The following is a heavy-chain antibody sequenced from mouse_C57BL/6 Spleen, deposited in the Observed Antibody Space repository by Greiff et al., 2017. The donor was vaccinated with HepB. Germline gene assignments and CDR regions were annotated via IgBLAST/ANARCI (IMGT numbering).Heavy chain of an antibody. J-gene: IGHJ1*03. D-gene: IGHD2-1*01. Sequence: EVQLQQSGPGLVKPSQSLSLTCSVTGYSITSGYYWNWIRQFPGNKLEWMGYISYDGSNNYNPSLKNRISITRDTSKNQFFLKLNSVTTEDTATYYCARVGDGTWYFDVWGTGTTVTVSS. CDR2: ISYDGSN. V-gene: IGHV3-6*01. CDR3: ARVGDGTWYFDV. CDR1: GYSITSGYY.